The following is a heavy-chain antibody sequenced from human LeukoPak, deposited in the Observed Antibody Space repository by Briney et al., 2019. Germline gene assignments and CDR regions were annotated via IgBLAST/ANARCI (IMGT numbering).Heavy chain of an antibody. Sequence: SETLSLTCTVSGGSISSYYWSWIRQPAGKGLEWIGRIYTSGSTNYNPSLKSRVTISVDTSKNQFSLKLSSVTAADTAVYYCARADYDILTGYSTIDYWGQGTLVTVSS. J-gene: IGHJ4*02. V-gene: IGHV4-4*07. D-gene: IGHD3-9*01. CDR3: ARADYDILTGYSTIDY. CDR1: GGSISSYY. CDR2: IYTSGST.